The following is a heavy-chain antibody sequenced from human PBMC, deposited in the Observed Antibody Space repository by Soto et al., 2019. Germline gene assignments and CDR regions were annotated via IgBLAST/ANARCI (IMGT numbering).Heavy chain of an antibody. V-gene: IGHV4-34*01. CDR3: ARGSNFVVVVAATNWFDP. CDR2: INHSGST. Sequence: QVQLQQWGAGLLKPSETLSLTCAVYGGSFSGYYWTWIRQPPGKGLEWIGEINHSGSTNYNPSLKSRVTISVDTSKNQFSLTLSSVTAADTAVYYCARGSNFVVVVAATNWFDPWGQGTLVTVSS. J-gene: IGHJ5*02. CDR1: GGSFSGYY. D-gene: IGHD2-15*01.